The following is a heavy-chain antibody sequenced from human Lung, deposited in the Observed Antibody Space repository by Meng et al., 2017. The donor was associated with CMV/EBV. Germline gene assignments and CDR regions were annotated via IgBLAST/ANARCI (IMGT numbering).Heavy chain of an antibody. V-gene: IGHV3-21*01. CDR3: ARDLGYCSRTSCYMFYFDY. CDR1: GFSFNTYT. D-gene: IGHD2-2*02. CDR2: VSDGGDYV. J-gene: IGHJ4*02. Sequence: GGSLRLSCAASGFSFNTYTLNWVRQAPGKGLEWVSSVSDGGDYVYYADSVKGRFTISRDNARNSLFLQMNSLRAEDTAVYYCARDLGYCSRTSCYMFYFDYWGQGXLVTVSS.